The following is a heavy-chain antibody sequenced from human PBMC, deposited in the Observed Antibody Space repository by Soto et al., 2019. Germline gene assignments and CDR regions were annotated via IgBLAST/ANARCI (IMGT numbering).Heavy chain of an antibody. V-gene: IGHV2-5*02. D-gene: IGHD2-21*02. Sequence: QITLKESGPTLVRPTQTLTLTCTFSGFSLNTSGLGVGWIRQPPGKALEWLALIYWDDDKRYSPSLKSRLTIPKDTSKTQVVLTMPNMDPVDTATYYCAHSRCGGDCLQSYSSHYYYGMDVWGQGTTVTVSS. CDR1: GFSLNTSGLG. J-gene: IGHJ6*02. CDR2: IYWDDDK. CDR3: AHSRCGGDCLQSYSSHYYYGMDV.